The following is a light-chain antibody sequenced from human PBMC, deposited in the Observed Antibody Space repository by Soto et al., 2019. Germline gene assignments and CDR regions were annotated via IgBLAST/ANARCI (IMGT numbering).Light chain of an antibody. J-gene: IGKJ2*01. Sequence: IVMTQSPSTLSVYTGERATLSCRASQSVSSKLAWYQQRPGQAPRLLIFGASTRATGIPARFSGSGSGTEFTLTISSLQSEDFEVYYCQQYSSWPPGTFGQGTKVDI. V-gene: IGKV3-15*01. CDR2: GAS. CDR3: QQYSSWPPGT. CDR1: QSVSSK.